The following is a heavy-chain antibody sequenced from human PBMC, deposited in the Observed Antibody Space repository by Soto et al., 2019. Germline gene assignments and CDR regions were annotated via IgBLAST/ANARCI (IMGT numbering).Heavy chain of an antibody. D-gene: IGHD6-19*01. J-gene: IGHJ5*02. CDR3: TREQSDDNYFDP. CDR2: IYYSGGT. CDR1: GAALSSGGYF. V-gene: IGHV4-61*08. Sequence: SETLSLTCTVSGAALSSGGYFYTWVRQPPGKGLEWLGYIYYSGGTNYTPSLKSRVTISLDKSKSQFSLRLISVTAADTAVYYGTREQSDDNYFDPWGQGTLVTVSS.